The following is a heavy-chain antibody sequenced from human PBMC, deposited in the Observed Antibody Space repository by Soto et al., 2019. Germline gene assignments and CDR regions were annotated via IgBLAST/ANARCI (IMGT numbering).Heavy chain of an antibody. Sequence: ASVKVSCKASGYTFTGYYMHWVRQAPGQGLEWMGWINPNSGGTNYAQKFQGWVTMTRDTSISTAYMELSRLRSEDTAVYYCARVDILTGYYENWFDPWGQGTLVTVSS. CDR3: ARVDILTGYYENWFDP. J-gene: IGHJ5*02. CDR1: GYTFTGYY. CDR2: INPNSGGT. D-gene: IGHD3-9*01. V-gene: IGHV1-2*04.